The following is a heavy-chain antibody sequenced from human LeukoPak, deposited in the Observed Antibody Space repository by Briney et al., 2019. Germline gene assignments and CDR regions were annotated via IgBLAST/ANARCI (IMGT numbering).Heavy chain of an antibody. CDR3: ARYSAAAGTGSWFDP. CDR2: ISYDGSNK. D-gene: IGHD6-13*01. V-gene: IGHV3-30*03. J-gene: IGHJ5*02. CDR1: GFTFSSYG. Sequence: GRSLRLSCAASGFTFSSYGMHWVRQASGKGLEWVAVISYDGSNKYYADSVKGRFTISRDNSKNTLYLQMNSLRAEDTAVYYCARYSAAAGTGSWFDPWGQGTLVTVSS.